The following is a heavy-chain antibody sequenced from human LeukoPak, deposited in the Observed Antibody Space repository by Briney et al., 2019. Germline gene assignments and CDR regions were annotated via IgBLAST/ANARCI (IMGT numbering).Heavy chain of an antibody. D-gene: IGHD5-18*01. Sequence: SETLSLTCTVSGGSLSSSPYYWGWIRQPPGKGLEWIGSIYYSGTTHYSPSLESRVTISVDTSKNQFSLKVASVTAADTAIYYCAKGAGGFSYYNWFDPWGQGTLVTVSS. CDR1: GGSLSSSPYY. V-gene: IGHV4-39*07. CDR2: IYYSGTT. J-gene: IGHJ5*02. CDR3: AKGAGGFSYYNWFDP.